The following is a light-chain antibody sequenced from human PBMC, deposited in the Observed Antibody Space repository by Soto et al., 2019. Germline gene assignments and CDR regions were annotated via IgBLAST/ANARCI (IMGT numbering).Light chain of an antibody. J-gene: IGKJ5*01. CDR1: QSVSSSY. CDR3: QQYHNTPIT. CDR2: GAS. V-gene: IGKV3-20*01. Sequence: ESVLTQSPGTLSLSPGERATLSCRASQSVSSSYLAWYQQKPGQAPRLLIYGASSRATGIPDRFSGSGSGTDFTLTINRLEPEDFAVYYCQQYHNTPITFGQGTRLEIK.